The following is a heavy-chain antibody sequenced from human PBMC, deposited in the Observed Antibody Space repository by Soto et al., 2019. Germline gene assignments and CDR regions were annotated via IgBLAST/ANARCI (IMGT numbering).Heavy chain of an antibody. V-gene: IGHV1-58*02. Sequence: SVKVSCKASGFTFTSSAMQWVRQARGQRLEWIGWIVVGSGNTNYAQKFQERVTITRDMSTSTAYMELSSLRSEDTAVYYCAAPNDYGDYVDAFDIWGQGTMVTVSS. CDR3: AAPNDYGDYVDAFDI. D-gene: IGHD4-17*01. J-gene: IGHJ3*02. CDR2: IVVGSGNT. CDR1: GFTFTSSA.